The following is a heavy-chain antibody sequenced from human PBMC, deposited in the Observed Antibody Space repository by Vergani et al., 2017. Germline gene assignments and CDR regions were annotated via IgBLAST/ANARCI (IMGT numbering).Heavy chain of an antibody. CDR2: ISSSSSDI. V-gene: IGHV3-21*01. J-gene: IGHJ6*02. CDR1: GFTFSSYS. Sequence: EVQLVESGGGLVKRGGSLRLSCAASGFTFSSYSMNWVRQAPGKGLEWGSSISSSSSDIHYSASLKGRFTISRDNAKRSLSLQMNSLRAEDTGVYYCAQDRDYLGSGSYPYFYYYGLDVWGQGTAVTGSS. D-gene: IGHD3-10*01. CDR3: AQDRDYLGSGSYPYFYYYGLDV.